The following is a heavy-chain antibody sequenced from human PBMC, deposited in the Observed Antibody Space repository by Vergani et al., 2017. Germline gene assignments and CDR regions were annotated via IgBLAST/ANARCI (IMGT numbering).Heavy chain of an antibody. CDR2: IYPGDSDT. D-gene: IGHD4-17*01. Sequence: VQLVQSGAEVKKPGTSVKISCKGSGYSFTSYWIGWVRQMPGKGLEWMGIIYPGDSDTRYSPSFQGQVTISADKSISTAYLKWSSLKASDTAMYYCARQAGADYGDYAYRPQNWFDPWGQGTLVTVSS. CDR1: GYSFTSYW. CDR3: ARQAGADYGDYAYRPQNWFDP. V-gene: IGHV5-51*01. J-gene: IGHJ5*02.